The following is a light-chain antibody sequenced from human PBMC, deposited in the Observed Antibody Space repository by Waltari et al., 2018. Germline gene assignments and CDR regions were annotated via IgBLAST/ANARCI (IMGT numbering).Light chain of an antibody. V-gene: IGKV1-39*01. Sequence: DIQMTKSPSSLSASVGDRVTITCRTSQNIDRYLNWYQHKPGKAPKLLIFGASNLQSGVPSRFSGSGSGTDFTLTISTLQPDDFATYYCQQSFSPAGVFGGGTKVEI. CDR2: GAS. J-gene: IGKJ4*01. CDR1: QNIDRY. CDR3: QQSFSPAGV.